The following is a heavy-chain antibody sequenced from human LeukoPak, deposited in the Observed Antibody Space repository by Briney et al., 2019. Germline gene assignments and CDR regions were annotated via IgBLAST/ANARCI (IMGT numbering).Heavy chain of an antibody. CDR1: GYSISSGYY. CDR2: IYHTGST. CDR3: ASGGTAVVMALTYYFDT. J-gene: IGHJ4*02. V-gene: IGHV4-38-2*01. Sequence: SETLSLTCAVSGYSISSGYYWGWIRQPPGKGLEWIGSIYHTGSTYYNPSLQSRVTISLDSPKNQFSLKLTSVTAADTAVYYCASGGTAVVMALTYYFDTWGQGTPVTVSP. D-gene: IGHD3-22*01.